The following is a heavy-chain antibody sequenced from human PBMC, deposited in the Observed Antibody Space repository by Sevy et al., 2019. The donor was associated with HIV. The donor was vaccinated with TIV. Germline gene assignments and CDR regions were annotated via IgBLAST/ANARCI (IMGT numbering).Heavy chain of an antibody. J-gene: IGHJ4*02. CDR2: MNPKNGNT. V-gene: IGHV1-8*01. Sequence: ASVKVSCKASGYTFSRNDIAWVRQATGQGLEWMGWMNPKNGNTDYAQQFQGRVTITKDTSISTVYMELTSLRSDDTAIYYCARDLYYGSGSYYDYWGQGTLVIVSS. D-gene: IGHD3-10*01. CDR3: ARDLYYGSGSYYDY. CDR1: GYTFSRND.